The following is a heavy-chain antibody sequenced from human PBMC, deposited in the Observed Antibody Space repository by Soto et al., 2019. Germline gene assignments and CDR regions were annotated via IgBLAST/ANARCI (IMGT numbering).Heavy chain of an antibody. V-gene: IGHV3-21*06. Sequence: GGSLRLSCAASGFTFTRYSMNWVRQAPGKGLEWVSSISSTTNYIYYGDSMKGRFTISSDNDKNSLYLEMNSVRAEDTAVYYCARESEDLTSNFDYWGQGTLVTVSS. CDR2: ISSTTNYI. CDR3: ARESEDLTSNFDY. CDR1: GFTFTRYS. J-gene: IGHJ4*02.